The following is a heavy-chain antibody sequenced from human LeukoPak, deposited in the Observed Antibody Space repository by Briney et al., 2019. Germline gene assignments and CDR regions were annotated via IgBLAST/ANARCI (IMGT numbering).Heavy chain of an antibody. CDR2: IYYSGST. CDR3: ASLVYSSSRYLHAEYFQH. CDR1: GGSISSYY. V-gene: IGHV4-59*01. J-gene: IGHJ1*01. D-gene: IGHD6-13*01. Sequence: SETLSLTCTVSGGSISSYYWSWIRQPPGKGLEWIGYIYYSGSTNYNPSLKSRVTISVDTPKNQFSLKLSSVTAADTAVYYCASLVYSSSRYLHAEYFQHWGQGTLVTVSS.